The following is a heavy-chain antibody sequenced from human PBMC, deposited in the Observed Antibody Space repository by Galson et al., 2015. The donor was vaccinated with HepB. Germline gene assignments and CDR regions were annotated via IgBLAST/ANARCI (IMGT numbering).Heavy chain of an antibody. CDR1: GYTFTSYA. CDR3: AKVSLGYSSSHYYYYYYMDV. J-gene: IGHJ6*03. D-gene: IGHD6-13*01. Sequence: SCKASGYTFTSYAMHWVRQAPGQRLEWMGWINAGNGNTKYSQKFQGRVTITRDTSASTAYMELSSLRSEDTAVYYCAKVSLGYSSSHYYYYYYMDVWGKGTTVTVSS. V-gene: IGHV1-3*01. CDR2: INAGNGNT.